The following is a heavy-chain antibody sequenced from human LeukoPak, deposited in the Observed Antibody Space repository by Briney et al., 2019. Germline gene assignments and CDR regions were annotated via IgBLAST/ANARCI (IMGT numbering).Heavy chain of an antibody. Sequence: PGGSLRLSCAASGFTFSSYGMHWVRQAPGKGLEWVAVISYDGSNKYYADSVKGRFTISRDNSKNTLYLQMNSLRAEDTAVYYCAKDVYCSGGSCYWLPYYYYGMDVWGQGTTVTVSS. V-gene: IGHV3-30*18. CDR1: GFTFSSYG. CDR2: ISYDGSNK. J-gene: IGHJ6*02. CDR3: AKDVYCSGGSCYWLPYYYYGMDV. D-gene: IGHD2-15*01.